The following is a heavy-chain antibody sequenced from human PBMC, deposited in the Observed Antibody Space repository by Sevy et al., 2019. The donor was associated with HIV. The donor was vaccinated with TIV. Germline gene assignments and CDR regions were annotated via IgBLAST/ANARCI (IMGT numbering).Heavy chain of an antibody. Sequence: GGSLRLSCAASGFTFSIYEMNWVRQAPGKGLEWVSYITSSGSTIYYADSVKGRFTISRDNAKNSLYLQMNSLRAEDTAVDYCARVRYNYGSYYFDYWGQGTLVTVSS. D-gene: IGHD1-1*01. CDR1: GFTFSIYE. V-gene: IGHV3-48*03. CDR2: ITSSGSTI. J-gene: IGHJ4*02. CDR3: ARVRYNYGSYYFDY.